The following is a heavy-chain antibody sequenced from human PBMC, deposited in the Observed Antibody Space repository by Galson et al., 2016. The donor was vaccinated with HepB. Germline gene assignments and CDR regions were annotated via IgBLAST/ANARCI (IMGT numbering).Heavy chain of an antibody. CDR1: GFTFDDYT. V-gene: IGHV3-43*01. J-gene: IGHJ6*02. Sequence: SLRLSCAASGFTFDDYTMHRVRQAPGKGLEWVSLISWDGGTTYHADSVKGLFTIYRDTNKNSLYLQMHSLKTEDAALYYSARERSATYYSYGMDDWGQGTTVSVSS. CDR3: ARERSATYYSYGMDD. CDR2: ISWDGGTT. D-gene: IGHD1-26*01.